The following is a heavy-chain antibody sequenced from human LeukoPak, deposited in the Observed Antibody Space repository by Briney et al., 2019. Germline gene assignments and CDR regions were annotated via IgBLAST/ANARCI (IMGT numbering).Heavy chain of an antibody. CDR1: AFTFTSMG. CDR2: LSGSGGAT. Sequence: GGSFSFSFAAFAFTFTSMGFHGVAPAQGRGRRGASPLSGSGGATHYADSVKGRFTISRDNSKNTVYLQLNSLRAEDTAVYYCAKLLRAGRLLTISLDSWGQGTLVTVSS. CDR3: AKLLRAGRLLTISLDS. V-gene: IGHV3-23*01. J-gene: IGHJ4*02. D-gene: IGHD3-10*01.